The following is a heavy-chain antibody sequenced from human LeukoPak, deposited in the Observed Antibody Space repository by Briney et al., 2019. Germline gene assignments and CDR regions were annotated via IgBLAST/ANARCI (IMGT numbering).Heavy chain of an antibody. CDR1: GFTFSSHS. CDR2: ISSSGRYI. D-gene: IGHD1-26*01. J-gene: IGHJ4*02. V-gene: IGHV3-21*01. CDR3: ARAPWTLYSGSYYSDY. Sequence: GGSLRLSCAASGFTFSSHSMNWVRQAPGKGLEWVSSISSSGRYIYYADSVKGRFTISRDNAKNSLYLQMNSLRAEDTAVYYCARAPWTLYSGSYYSDYWGQGTLVTVSS.